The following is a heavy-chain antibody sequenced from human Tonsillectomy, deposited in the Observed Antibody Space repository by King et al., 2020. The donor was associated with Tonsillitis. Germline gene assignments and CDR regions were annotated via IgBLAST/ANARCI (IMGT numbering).Heavy chain of an antibody. D-gene: IGHD5-12*01. V-gene: IGHV4-59*01. CDR2: IYYSGNT. J-gene: IGHJ4*02. CDR3: ARNIMESPWGFDS. Sequence: VQLQESGPGLVKPSETLSLTCTVSGGSIRSYYWSWIRQPPGKGLEWIGYIYYSGNTNYIPSLKSRVTISVDTSKNQFSLQLSSVAAADTAVYYCARNIMESPWGFDSWGQGTLVTVSS. CDR1: GGSIRSYY.